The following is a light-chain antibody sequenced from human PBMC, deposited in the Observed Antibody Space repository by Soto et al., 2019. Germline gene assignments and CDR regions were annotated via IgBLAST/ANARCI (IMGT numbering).Light chain of an antibody. CDR2: GAS. V-gene: IGKV3-15*01. Sequence: EIAMTQSPATLSLSPGERATLSCRASQSVSSNLAWYQQKPGQAPRLLIYGASTRATGIPARLSGSGSGTEFTLTISSLQSEDFAVYYCQQYNNWPPITFGQGTRLEIK. CDR3: QQYNNWPPIT. J-gene: IGKJ5*01. CDR1: QSVSSN.